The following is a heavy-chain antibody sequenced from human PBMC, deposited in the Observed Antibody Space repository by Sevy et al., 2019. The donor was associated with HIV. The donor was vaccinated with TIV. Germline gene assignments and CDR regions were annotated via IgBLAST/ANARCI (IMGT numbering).Heavy chain of an antibody. J-gene: IGHJ3*01. CDR3: ARDRRGYFHKSGYLISDAFDV. CDR1: GFSFDDYT. Sequence: GGSLRLSCAASGFSFDDYTMNWVRQAPGKGLEWVSGITWNGDNLVYAESVKSRFTVSRDNDKTSLFLQMDSLRAEDTAVYYCARDRRGYFHKSGYLISDAFDVWGQGTLVTVSS. D-gene: IGHD5-12*01. CDR2: ITWNGDNL. V-gene: IGHV3-20*04.